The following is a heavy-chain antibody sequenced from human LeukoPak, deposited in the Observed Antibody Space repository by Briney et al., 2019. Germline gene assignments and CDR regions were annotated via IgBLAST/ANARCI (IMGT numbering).Heavy chain of an antibody. V-gene: IGHV5-51*01. CDR3: ATSIAARYDAFDI. D-gene: IGHD6-6*01. CDR1: GYSFTSYW. CDR2: IYPGDSDT. J-gene: IGHJ3*02. Sequence: GESLKISCKGSGYSFTSYWIGWVRQMPGKGLEWMGIIYPGDSDTRYSPSFKGQVTISADKSISTAYLQWSSLKASDTAMYYCATSIAARYDAFDIWGQGTMVTVSS.